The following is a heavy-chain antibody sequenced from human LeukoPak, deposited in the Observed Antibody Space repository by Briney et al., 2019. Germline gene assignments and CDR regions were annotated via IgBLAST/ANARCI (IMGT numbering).Heavy chain of an antibody. V-gene: IGHV3-48*01. CDR1: GFPFSTYS. CDR2: ITSTSDTI. Sequence: GGSLRLSCVTSGFPFSTYSMNWVRQAPGKGLEWLSYITSTSDTIYYADSVKGRFTISRDNAKNSLYLQMNSLRAEDTAVYYCARDPYDFWSGYYSFDYWGQGTLVTVSS. D-gene: IGHD3-3*01. J-gene: IGHJ4*02. CDR3: ARDPYDFWSGYYSFDY.